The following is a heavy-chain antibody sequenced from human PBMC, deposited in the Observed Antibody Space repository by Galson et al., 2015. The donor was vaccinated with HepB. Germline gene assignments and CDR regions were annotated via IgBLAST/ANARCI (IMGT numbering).Heavy chain of an antibody. D-gene: IGHD2/OR15-2a*01. CDR3: ATGGILLLAY. CDR2: ISFTGNNE. J-gene: IGHJ4*02. V-gene: IGHV3-30-3*01. Sequence: SLRLSCAASGFGFSNYPMHWVRQAPGKGLEWVSAISFTGNNEYYAGSVKGRFTISRDNSKNTLFLQMSSLRAEDTAVYYCATGGILLLAYWGQGTLVTVSS. CDR1: GFGFSNYP.